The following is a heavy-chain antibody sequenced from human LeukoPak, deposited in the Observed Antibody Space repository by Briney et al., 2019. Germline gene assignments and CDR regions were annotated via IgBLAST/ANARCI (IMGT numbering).Heavy chain of an antibody. Sequence: PSQTLSLTCAVSGGSISSGGYSWSWIRQPPGKGLEWIGYIYHSGSTYYNPSLKSRVTISVDRSKNQFSLKLSSVTAADTAVYYCARAVYYYDSSGYYRGFHFGYWGQGTLVTVSS. J-gene: IGHJ4*02. V-gene: IGHV4-30-2*01. CDR3: ARAVYYYDSSGYYRGFHFGY. CDR1: GGSISSGGYS. CDR2: IYHSGST. D-gene: IGHD3-22*01.